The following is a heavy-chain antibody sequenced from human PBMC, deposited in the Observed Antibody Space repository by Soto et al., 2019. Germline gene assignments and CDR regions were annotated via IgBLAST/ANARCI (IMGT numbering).Heavy chain of an antibody. CDR3: ARALSPGDILTGYYGIGY. D-gene: IGHD3-9*01. V-gene: IGHV1-18*01. CDR2: ISAYNGNT. Sequence: ASVKVSCKASGYTFTSYGISWVRQAPGQGLEWMGWISAYNGNTNYAQKLQGRVTMTTDTSTSTAYMELRSLRSDDTAVYYCARALSPGDILTGYYGIGYWGQGTLVTVSS. J-gene: IGHJ4*02. CDR1: GYTFTSYG.